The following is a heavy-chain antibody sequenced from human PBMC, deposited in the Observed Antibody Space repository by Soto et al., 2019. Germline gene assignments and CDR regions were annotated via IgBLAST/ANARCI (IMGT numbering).Heavy chain of an antibody. CDR1: GFTFDDYA. CDR2: ISWNSGRI. D-gene: IGHD6-6*01. CDR3: ARGLRMAARILDC. V-gene: IGHV3-9*01. J-gene: IGHJ4*02. Sequence: GGSLRLSCAASGFTFDDYAMHWVRQAPGKGLEWVSGISWNSGRIDYADSVKGRFTISRDNAKNSLYLQMNSLRAEDTALYYCARGLRMAARILDCWGQGTLVTVSS.